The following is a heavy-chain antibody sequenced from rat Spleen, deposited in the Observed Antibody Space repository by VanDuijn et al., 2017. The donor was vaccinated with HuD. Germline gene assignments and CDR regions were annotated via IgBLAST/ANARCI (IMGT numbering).Heavy chain of an antibody. CDR1: GYDITNNY. J-gene: IGHJ3*01. CDR3: VRSGTGWELRYFDY. Sequence: EVQLQESGPGLVKPSQSLSLTCSVSGYDITNNYWGWIRKFPGNKMEWMGFINYSGGISYNPSLQSRISITRDISKNQFFLQLNSVTTEDTGTYYCVRSGTGWELRYFDYWGQGTLVTVSS. V-gene: IGHV3-1*01. CDR2: INYSGGI. D-gene: IGHD5-1*01.